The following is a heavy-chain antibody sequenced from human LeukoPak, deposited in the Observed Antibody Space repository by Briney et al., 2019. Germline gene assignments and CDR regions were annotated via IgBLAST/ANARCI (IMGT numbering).Heavy chain of an antibody. CDR2: IKQDGSEK. V-gene: IGHV3-7*01. CDR1: GFTFSSYW. J-gene: IGHJ6*03. D-gene: IGHD2-2*02. Sequence: TGGSLRLSCAASGFTFSSYWMSWVRQAPGKGLEWVANIKQDGSEKYYVDSVKGRFTISRDNAKNSLYLQMNSLRAEDTAVYYCARDGDCSSTSCYNYYYMDVWGKGTTVTVSS. CDR3: ARDGDCSSTSCYNYYYMDV.